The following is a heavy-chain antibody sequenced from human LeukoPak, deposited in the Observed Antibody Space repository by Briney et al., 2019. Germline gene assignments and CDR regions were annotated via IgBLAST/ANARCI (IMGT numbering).Heavy chain of an antibody. CDR3: AREWGPSGDYVFYFDY. D-gene: IGHD4-17*01. V-gene: IGHV2-5*02. Sequence: SGPTLLKPTQTLTLTCTFSGFSLSTSGVGVGWIRQPPGKALEWLALIYWDDDKRYSPSLKSRLTITKDTSKNQVVLTMTNMDPVDTATYYCAREWGPSGDYVFYFDYWGQGTLVTVSS. J-gene: IGHJ4*02. CDR2: IYWDDDK. CDR1: GFSLSTSGVG.